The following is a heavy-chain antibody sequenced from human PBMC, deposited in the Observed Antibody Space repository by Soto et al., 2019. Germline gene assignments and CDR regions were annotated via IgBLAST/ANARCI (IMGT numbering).Heavy chain of an antibody. CDR2: IYSSGST. Sequence: QVQLQESGPGLVKPSQTLSLTCTVSGGSISSGGYYWSWIRQHPGKGLEWIGYIYSSGSTYYNPSLKSRVTISVDTSKNQFSLKLSSVPAADTAVYYCARGDDYGDYIDWFDPWGHGTLVTVSS. CDR3: ARGDDYGDYIDWFDP. V-gene: IGHV4-31*03. J-gene: IGHJ5*02. D-gene: IGHD4-17*01. CDR1: GGSISSGGYY.